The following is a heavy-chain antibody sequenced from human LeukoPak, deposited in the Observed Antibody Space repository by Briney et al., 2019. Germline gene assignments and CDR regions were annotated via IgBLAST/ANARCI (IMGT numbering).Heavy chain of an antibody. D-gene: IGHD6-19*01. Sequence: ASVKVSCKASGYTFTSYYMHWVRQAPGQGLEWMGIINPSGGSTSYAQKFQGRVTITADESTSTAYMELSSLRSEDTAVYYCARKSSGWYTGGSNWFDPWGQGTLVTVSS. J-gene: IGHJ5*02. CDR2: INPSGGST. CDR3: ARKSSGWYTGGSNWFDP. CDR1: GYTFTSYY. V-gene: IGHV1-46*01.